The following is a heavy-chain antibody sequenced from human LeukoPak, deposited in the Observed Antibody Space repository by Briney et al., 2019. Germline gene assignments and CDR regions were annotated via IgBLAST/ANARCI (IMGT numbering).Heavy chain of an antibody. CDR1: GYIFTNYW. D-gene: IGHD3-22*01. J-gene: IGHJ4*02. CDR3: TRQGVYYSDSSAFYY. Sequence: GESLQISCKCSGYIFTNYWIGWVRQLPGKGLELMGSIYPGDSDIRYSPSFQGQVTISADKSFTTAYLQWRSLKASDTAIYYCTRQGVYYSDSSAFYYWGQGTRVTVSS. V-gene: IGHV5-51*01. CDR2: IYPGDSDI.